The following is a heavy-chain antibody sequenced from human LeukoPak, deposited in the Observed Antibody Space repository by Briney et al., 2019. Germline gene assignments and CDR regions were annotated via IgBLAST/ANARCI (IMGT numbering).Heavy chain of an antibody. CDR3: ARDSVAAAGTLRWFDP. D-gene: IGHD6-13*01. CDR1: GGSISSYY. Sequence: PSETLPLTCTVSGGSISSYYWSWIRQPAGKGLEWIGRIYTSGSTNYNPSLKSRVTMSVDTSKNQFSLKLSSVTAADTAVYYCARDSVAAAGTLRWFDPWGQGTLVTDSS. V-gene: IGHV4-4*07. J-gene: IGHJ5*02. CDR2: IYTSGST.